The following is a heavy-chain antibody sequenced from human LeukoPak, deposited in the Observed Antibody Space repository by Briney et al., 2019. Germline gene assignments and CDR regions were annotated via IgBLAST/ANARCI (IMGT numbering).Heavy chain of an antibody. CDR1: GFTFTAYA. Sequence: GGSLRLSCAASGFTFTAYAMSWVRQAPGKGLEWVSTISDRGDSTYYADSVKGRFTISRDDSKDTVFLQLNSLRVEDTALYYCTKGTIELGVWGQGTTVTVSS. CDR2: ISDRGDST. J-gene: IGHJ6*02. CDR3: TKGTIELGV. D-gene: IGHD4/OR15-4a*01. V-gene: IGHV3-23*01.